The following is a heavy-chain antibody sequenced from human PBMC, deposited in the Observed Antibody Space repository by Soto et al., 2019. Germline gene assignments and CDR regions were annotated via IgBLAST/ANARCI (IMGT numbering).Heavy chain of an antibody. V-gene: IGHV4-39*02. CDR1: SGSISSTTYY. J-gene: IGHJ4*02. CDR3: ARPPDFPGIAVSGKGYFDY. CDR2: IYYSGST. D-gene: IGHD6-19*01. Sequence: SETLSLTCSVSSGSISSTTYYWAWIRQPAGRGLEWLGSIYYSGSTYYNPSLKSRGTISIDVSKTHFSLKLRAVTAADTAVYYCARPPDFPGIAVSGKGYFDYWVQGTLVTVS.